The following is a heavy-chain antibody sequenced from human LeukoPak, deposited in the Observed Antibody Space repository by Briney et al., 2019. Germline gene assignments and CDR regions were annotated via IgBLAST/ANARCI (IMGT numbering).Heavy chain of an antibody. J-gene: IGHJ4*02. V-gene: IGHV3-11*01. CDR3: ARAGAAAGTAFHFDY. CDR1: GFTFSDYY. CDR2: ISSSGSTI. Sequence: TGGSLRLSCAASGFTFSDYYMSWIRQAPGKGLEWVSYISSSGSTIYYADSVKGRFTISRDNAKNSLYLQMNSLRAEDTAVYYCARAGAAAGTAFHFDYWGQGTLVTVSS. D-gene: IGHD6-13*01.